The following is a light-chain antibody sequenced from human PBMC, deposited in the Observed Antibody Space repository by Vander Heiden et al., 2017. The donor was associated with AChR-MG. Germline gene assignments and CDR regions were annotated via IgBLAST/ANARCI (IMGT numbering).Light chain of an antibody. V-gene: IGLV2-14*01. J-gene: IGLJ1*01. CDR3: SSYTSSSTDV. CDR1: SSDVGGYNY. Sequence: SALTQPASVSGSPGQSITISCTGTSSDVGGYNYVSWYQQHPGKAHNLMIDEVSKRPSGVSNRFSGAKSGNTASLTISGLQAEDEDDYYCSSYTSSSTDVFGTGTKGTVL. CDR2: EVS.